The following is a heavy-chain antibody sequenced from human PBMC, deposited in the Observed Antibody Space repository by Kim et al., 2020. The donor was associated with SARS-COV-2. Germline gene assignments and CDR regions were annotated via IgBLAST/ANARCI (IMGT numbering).Heavy chain of an antibody. D-gene: IGHD6-13*01. CDR3: ARGDPYSSSWYFCLDY. V-gene: IGHV4-59*09. J-gene: IGHJ4*02. Sequence: SLKSRVTLSVDTSKNQFSLKLSAVTAADTAVYYCARGDPYSSSWYFCLDYWGQGTLVTVSS.